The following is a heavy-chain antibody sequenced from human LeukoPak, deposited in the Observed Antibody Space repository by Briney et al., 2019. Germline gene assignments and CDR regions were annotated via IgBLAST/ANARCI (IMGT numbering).Heavy chain of an antibody. D-gene: IGHD2-15*01. Sequence: SETLSLTCTVSGGSISGFYWSWVRQPPGKGLEWIGYTHYSGSTSYNPSLKSRVTISVDTSKNQFSLNLISVTAADTAVYYCARYCGGGSCYSRAYDYWGQATLVTVSS. V-gene: IGHV4-59*01. J-gene: IGHJ4*02. CDR3: ARYCGGGSCYSRAYDY. CDR1: GGSISGFY. CDR2: THYSGST.